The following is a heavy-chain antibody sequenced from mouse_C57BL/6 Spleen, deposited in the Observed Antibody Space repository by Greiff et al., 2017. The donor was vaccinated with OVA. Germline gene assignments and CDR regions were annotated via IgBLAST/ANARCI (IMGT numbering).Heavy chain of an antibody. CDR3: ARPGGSYAMDY. CDR1: GYSFTGYY. CDR2: INPSTGGT. Sequence: VQLQQSGPELVKPGASVKISCKASGYSFTGYYMNWVKQSPEKSLEWIGEINPSTGGTTYNQKFKAKATLTVDKSSSTAYMQLKSLTSEDSAVYYCARPGGSYAMDYWGQGTSDTVSS. V-gene: IGHV1-42*01. D-gene: IGHD3-1*01. J-gene: IGHJ4*01.